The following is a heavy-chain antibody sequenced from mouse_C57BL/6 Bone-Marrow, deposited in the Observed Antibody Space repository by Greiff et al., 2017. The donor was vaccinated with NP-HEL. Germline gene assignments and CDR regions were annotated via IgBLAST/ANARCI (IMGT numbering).Heavy chain of an antibody. V-gene: IGHV1-52*01. D-gene: IGHD1-1*01. Sequence: QVQLQQPGAELVRPGSSVKLSCKASGYTFTSYWMHWVKQRPIQGLEWIGNIDPSDSETHYNQKFKDKATLTVDKSSSTAYMELSNLTSEDSSVYSCARGGDYYGSYFDYWGQGTTLTVSS. J-gene: IGHJ2*01. CDR2: IDPSDSET. CDR1: GYTFTSYW. CDR3: ARGGDYYGSYFDY.